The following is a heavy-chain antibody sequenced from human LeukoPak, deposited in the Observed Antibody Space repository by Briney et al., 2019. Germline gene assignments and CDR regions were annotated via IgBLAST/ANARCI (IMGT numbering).Heavy chain of an antibody. V-gene: IGHV1-3*01. CDR2: INAGNGNT. J-gene: IGHJ4*02. Sequence: ASMKVSCKASGYTFTSYAMHWVRQAPGQRLEWMGWINAGNGNTKYSQKFQGRVTITRDTSASTAYMELSSLRSEDTAVYYCARASSFYAIGLDYWGQGTLVAVSS. CDR1: GYTFTSYA. D-gene: IGHD3-16*01. CDR3: ARASSFYAIGLDY.